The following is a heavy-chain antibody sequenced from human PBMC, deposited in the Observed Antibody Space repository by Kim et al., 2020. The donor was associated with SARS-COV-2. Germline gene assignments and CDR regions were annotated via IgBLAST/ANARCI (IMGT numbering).Heavy chain of an antibody. V-gene: IGHV3-30-3*02. Sequence: YADSVKGRFTISRDNSKNTRYRQMNSLRAEDTAVYYCAKSGDSSGYYVDYWGQGTLVTVSS. D-gene: IGHD3-22*01. J-gene: IGHJ4*02. CDR3: AKSGDSSGYYVDY.